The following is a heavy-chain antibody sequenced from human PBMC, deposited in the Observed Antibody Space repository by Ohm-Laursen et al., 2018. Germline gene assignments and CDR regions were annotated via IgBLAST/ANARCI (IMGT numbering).Heavy chain of an antibody. D-gene: IGHD1-1*01. Sequence: TLSLTCTVSGGSISSYYWSWIRQPPGKGLEWIGYMYYSGITYYNPSLKSRVNMSIDTSKNQVSLKLNSVTAVDTAMYYCATILPGTWYAFDMWGQGTMVTVSS. V-gene: IGHV4-59*04. CDR3: ATILPGTWYAFDM. CDR1: GGSISSYY. CDR2: MYYSGIT. J-gene: IGHJ3*02.